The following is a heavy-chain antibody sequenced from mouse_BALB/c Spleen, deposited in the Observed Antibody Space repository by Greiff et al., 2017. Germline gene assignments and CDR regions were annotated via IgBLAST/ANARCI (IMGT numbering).Heavy chain of an antibody. D-gene: IGHD3-2*01. V-gene: IGHV1S135*01. Sequence: LQESGPELMKPGASVKISCKASGYSFTSYYMHWVKQSHGKSLEWIGYIDPFNGGTSYNQKFKGKATLTVDKSSSTAYMHLSSLTSEDSAVYYCAKTARATWFAYWGQGTLVTVSA. J-gene: IGHJ3*01. CDR3: AKTARATWFAY. CDR1: GYSFTSYY. CDR2: IDPFNGGT.